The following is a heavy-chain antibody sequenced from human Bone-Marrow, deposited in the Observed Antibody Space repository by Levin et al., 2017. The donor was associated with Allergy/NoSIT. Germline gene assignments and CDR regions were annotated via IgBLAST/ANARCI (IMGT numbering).Heavy chain of an antibody. Sequence: PSETLSLTCTVSGGSISSSSYYWGWIRQPPGKGLEWIGSIYYSGSTYYNPSLNSRVIISVDTSKNQFSLRLSSVTAADTAVYYCARPGSGWYSLDFWGQGTLVTVSS. CDR3: ARPGSGWYSLDF. CDR1: GGSISSSSYY. D-gene: IGHD6-19*01. J-gene: IGHJ4*02. V-gene: IGHV4-39*01. CDR2: IYYSGST.